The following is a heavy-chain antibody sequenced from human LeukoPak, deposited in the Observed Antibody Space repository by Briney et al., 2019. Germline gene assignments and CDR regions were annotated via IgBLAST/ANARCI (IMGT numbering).Heavy chain of an antibody. D-gene: IGHD2-21*02. V-gene: IGHV4-61*02. CDR2: IYISGST. J-gene: IGHJ5*02. Sequence: SETLSLTCTASGGSISSASYYWSWIRQPAGKGLGWIGRIYISGSTNYNPSLKSRVTISLDTSKNQFSLKLSSVTAADTAVYYCARGGGDRNWFDPWGHGTLVTVSS. CDR3: ARGGGDRNWFDP. CDR1: GGSISSASYY.